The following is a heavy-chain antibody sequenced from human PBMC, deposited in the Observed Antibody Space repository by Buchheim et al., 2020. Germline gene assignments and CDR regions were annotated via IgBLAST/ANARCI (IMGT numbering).Heavy chain of an antibody. Sequence: QVQLVESGGGVVQPGRSLRLSCAASGFTFSSYCMHWVRQAPGKGLEWVAVIWYGGSNKYYADSVKGRFTISRDNSKNTLYLQMNSLRAEDTAVYYCARSMVRGPSRLHYYGMDVWGQGTT. CDR1: GFTFSSYC. CDR2: IWYGGSNK. V-gene: IGHV3-33*01. CDR3: ARSMVRGPSRLHYYGMDV. J-gene: IGHJ6*02. D-gene: IGHD3-10*01.